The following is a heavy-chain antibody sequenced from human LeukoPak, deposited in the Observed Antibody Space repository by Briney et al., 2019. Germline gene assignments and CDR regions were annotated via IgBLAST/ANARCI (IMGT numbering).Heavy chain of an antibody. J-gene: IGHJ6*02. D-gene: IGHD3-3*01. CDR2: IYSGGST. V-gene: IGHV3-66*01. Sequence: GGSLRLSCAASGFTVSSNYMSWVRQAPGKGLEWVSVIYSGGSTYYADSVKGRFTISRDNSKNTLYLQMNSLRAEDTAVYYCARGLRFLEWIDYYGMDVWGQGTTVTVSS. CDR1: GFTVSSNY. CDR3: ARGLRFLEWIDYYGMDV.